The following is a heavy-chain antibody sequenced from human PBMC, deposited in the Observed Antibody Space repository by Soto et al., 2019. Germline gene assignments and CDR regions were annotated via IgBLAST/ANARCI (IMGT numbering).Heavy chain of an antibody. D-gene: IGHD6-13*01. J-gene: IGHJ6*02. CDR3: ARMWGIAAAGPDLNYYYYGMDV. Sequence: GGSLRLSCAASGFTFSSYAMHWVRQAPGKGLEWVAVISYDGSNKYYADSVKGRFTISRDNSKNTLYLQMNSLRAEDTAVYYCARMWGIAAAGPDLNYYYYGMDVWGQGTTVTVSS. CDR1: GFTFSSYA. V-gene: IGHV3-30-3*01. CDR2: ISYDGSNK.